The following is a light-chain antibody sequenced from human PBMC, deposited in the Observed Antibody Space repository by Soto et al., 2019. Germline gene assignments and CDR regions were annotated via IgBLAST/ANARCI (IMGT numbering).Light chain of an antibody. CDR1: HSISTY. CDR2: DAS. J-gene: IGKJ5*01. CDR3: QQRTHWPS. V-gene: IGKV3-11*01. Sequence: EVVLTQSPATLSLSPGGRSTLSCSASHSISTYLGWYQQRPGQAPRLLIYDASSRATGIPARFSGSGSGTDFTLTISSLEPEDFAVYYCQQRTHWPSFGQGTRLEIK.